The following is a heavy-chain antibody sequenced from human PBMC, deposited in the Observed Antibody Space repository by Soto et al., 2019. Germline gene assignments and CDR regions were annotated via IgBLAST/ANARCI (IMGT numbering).Heavy chain of an antibody. J-gene: IGHJ4*02. V-gene: IGHV1-18*01. CDR1: GYTFTSYG. CDR2: ISDYNGNT. D-gene: IGHD6-19*01. CDR3: ARDRWVSVAGTTEENDY. Sequence: QVQLVQSGAEVKKPGASVKVSCKASGYTFTSYGISWVRQAPGQGLEWMGWISDYNGNTKYAQKLQGRVTMTTDTSTSTAYMELRSLRSDDTAVYYCARDRWVSVAGTTEENDYWGQGTLVTVSS.